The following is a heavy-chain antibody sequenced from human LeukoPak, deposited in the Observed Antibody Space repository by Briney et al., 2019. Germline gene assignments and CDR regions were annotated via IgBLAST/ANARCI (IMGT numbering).Heavy chain of an antibody. J-gene: IGHJ5*01. CDR3: ARRYCSNTSCYKFDC. D-gene: IGHD2-2*02. CDR1: GYTFTGYY. CDR2: INPNSGGT. V-gene: IGHV1-2*02. Sequence: ASVKVSCKASGYTFTGYYMHWVRQAPGQGLEWMGWINPNSGGTNYAQKFQGRVTMTRDTSISTAYMELSRLRSDDTAVYYCARRYCSNTSCYKFDCWGQGTLVTVAS.